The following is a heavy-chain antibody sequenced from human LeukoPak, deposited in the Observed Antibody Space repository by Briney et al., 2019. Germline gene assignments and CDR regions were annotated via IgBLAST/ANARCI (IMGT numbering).Heavy chain of an antibody. CDR2: IYTSGRT. Sequence: SHTLSLTCTVSGGSINSDNYSWTWIRQPAGMGLDWIGRIYTSGRTDYNPSLKSRVTISIDTSKNQFSLELSSVTAADTAVYYCTRGWSSGGAFDIWGQGTMVTVSS. J-gene: IGHJ3*02. V-gene: IGHV4-61*02. CDR1: GGSINSDNYS. D-gene: IGHD6-19*01. CDR3: TRGWSSGGAFDI.